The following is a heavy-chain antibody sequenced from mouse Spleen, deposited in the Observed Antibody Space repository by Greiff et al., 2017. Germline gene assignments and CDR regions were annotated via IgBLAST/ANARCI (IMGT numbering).Heavy chain of an antibody. J-gene: IGHJ4*01. V-gene: IGHV5-6-4*01. CDR2: ISSGGSYT. CDR3: TRDREAMDY. Sequence: EVQRVESGGGLVKPGGSLKLSCAASGFTFSSYTMSWVRQTPEKRLEWVATISSGGSYTYYPDSVKGRFTISRDNAKNTLYLQMSSLKSEDTAMYYCTRDREAMDYWGQGTSVTVSS. CDR1: GFTFSSYT.